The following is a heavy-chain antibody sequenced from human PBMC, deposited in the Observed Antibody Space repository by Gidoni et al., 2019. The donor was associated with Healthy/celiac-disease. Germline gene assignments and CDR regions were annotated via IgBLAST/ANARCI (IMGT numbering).Heavy chain of an antibody. CDR1: GFTFSSYE. CDR2: ISSSGSTI. D-gene: IGHD5-18*01. J-gene: IGHJ4*02. V-gene: IGHV3-48*03. CDR3: ARGSSDTAMDVYYFDY. Sequence: EVQLVESGGGLVQPGGSRRLYCAAAGFTFSSYEMNWVRQAPGKGLEWVSYISSSGSTIYYADSVKGRFTISRDNAKNSLYLQMNSLRAEDTAVYYCARGSSDTAMDVYYFDYWGQGTLVTVSS.